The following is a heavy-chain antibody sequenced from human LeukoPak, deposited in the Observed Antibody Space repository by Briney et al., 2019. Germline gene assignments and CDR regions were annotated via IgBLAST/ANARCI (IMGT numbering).Heavy chain of an antibody. CDR3: AREKDTAVVNELDY. Sequence: GASVKVSCKASGYTFTGYYMHWVRQAPGQGLEWMGWINPNSGGTNYAQKFQGRVTMTRDTSISTAYMELSRLRSDDTAVYYCAREKDTAVVNELDYWGQGTLDTVSS. CDR1: GYTFTGYY. J-gene: IGHJ4*02. V-gene: IGHV1-2*02. D-gene: IGHD5-18*01. CDR2: INPNSGGT.